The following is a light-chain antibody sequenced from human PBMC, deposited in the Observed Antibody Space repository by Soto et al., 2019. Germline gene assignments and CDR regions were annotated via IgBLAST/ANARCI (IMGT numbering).Light chain of an antibody. J-gene: IGLJ1*01. CDR2: EVS. Sequence: QSALTQPASVSGSPGQSITISCTGTSSDVGGYNYVSWYQQNPGKVPKLMIYEVSNRPSGVSNLFSGSKSGNTASLTISGLQAEDEADYYCSSYTSSNTHVFGTGTKLTVL. CDR1: SSDVGGYNY. V-gene: IGLV2-14*01. CDR3: SSYTSSNTHV.